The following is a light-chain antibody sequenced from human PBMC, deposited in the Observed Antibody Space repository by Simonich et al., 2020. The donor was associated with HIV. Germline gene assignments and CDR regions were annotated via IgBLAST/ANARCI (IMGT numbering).Light chain of an antibody. CDR1: QSLLHSDGKTY. J-gene: IGKJ5*01. Sequence: IVMNQTPLSLSVTPGQPASISCKSSQSLLHSDGKTYLYCYLQTPGQSPQLLIYEVSNRCSGVPDRFSGSGSGTDFTLKISRVEAEDVGVYYCMQSIELPITCGQGTRLEIK. CDR3: MQSIELPIT. CDR2: EVS. V-gene: IGKV2D-29*02.